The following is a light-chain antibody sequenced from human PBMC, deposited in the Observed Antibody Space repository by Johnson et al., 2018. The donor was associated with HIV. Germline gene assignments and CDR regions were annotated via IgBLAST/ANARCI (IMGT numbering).Light chain of an antibody. Sequence: QFVLTQPPSVSAAPGQKVAISCSGSSSNIGNNYVSWYQQVPGTAPKLLIYDNNRRPSGIPDRFSGSKSGSLATLGIPGLQTGDEADYYCRTWDTSLRTGFFGAGTQATVL. V-gene: IGLV1-51*01. CDR1: SSNIGNNY. J-gene: IGLJ1*01. CDR3: RTWDTSLRTGF. CDR2: DNN.